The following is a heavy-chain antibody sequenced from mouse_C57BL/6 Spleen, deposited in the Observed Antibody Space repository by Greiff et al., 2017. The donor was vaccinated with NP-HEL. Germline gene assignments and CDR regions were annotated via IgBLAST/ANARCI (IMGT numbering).Heavy chain of an antibody. CDR2: IYPSDSET. J-gene: IGHJ3*01. D-gene: IGHD3-2*02. Sequence: VQLQQPGAELVRPGSSVKLSCKASGYTFTSYWMDWVKQRPGQGLEWIGNIYPSDSETHYNQKFKDKATLTVDKSSSTAYIQLSSLTSEDAAVYYCARGDQATGFAYWGQGTLVTVSA. V-gene: IGHV1-61*01. CDR3: ARGDQATGFAY. CDR1: GYTFTSYW.